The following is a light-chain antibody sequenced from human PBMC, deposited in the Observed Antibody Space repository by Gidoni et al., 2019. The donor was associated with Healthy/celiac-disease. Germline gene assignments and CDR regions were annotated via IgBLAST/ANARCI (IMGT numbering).Light chain of an antibody. Sequence: QSALTQPPSASGSPGQSVTISCTGTSSDVGGYNYVSWYQQHPGKAPKLMIYEVSKRPSGVPDRFSGSKSGNTASLTVSGLQAEDEADYYCSSYAGSNNWKNVVFGGGTKLTVL. CDR2: EVS. CDR3: SSYAGSNNWKNVV. J-gene: IGLJ2*01. CDR1: SSDVGGYNY. V-gene: IGLV2-8*01.